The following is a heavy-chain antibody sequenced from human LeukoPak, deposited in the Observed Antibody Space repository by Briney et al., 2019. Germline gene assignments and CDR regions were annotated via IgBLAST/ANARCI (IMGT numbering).Heavy chain of an antibody. CDR1: GYSFTSYW. J-gene: IGHJ4*02. V-gene: IGHV5-51*01. Sequence: GESLKISRKGSGYSFTSYWIGGVRQMPGKGLEWMGIFYPGDSYTRYSPSFQGQVTISADKSIRTAYLQGSSLKASDSAMYYCARFQGFEVAGTGYYFDYWGQGTLVTVSS. CDR3: ARFQGFEVAGTGYYFDY. CDR2: FYPGDSYT. D-gene: IGHD6-19*01.